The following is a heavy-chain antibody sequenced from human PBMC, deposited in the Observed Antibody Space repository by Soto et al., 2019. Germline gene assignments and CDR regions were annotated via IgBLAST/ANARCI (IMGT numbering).Heavy chain of an antibody. CDR3: ARSRIVGATLDY. V-gene: IGHV3-72*01. CDR2: TRNKANSYTT. D-gene: IGHD1-26*01. CDR1: GFTFSSYS. J-gene: IGHJ4*02. Sequence: GGSLRLSCAASGFTFSSYSMNWVRQAPGKGLEWVGRTRNKANSYTTEYAASVKGRFTISRDDSKNSLYLQMNSLKTEDTAVYYCARSRIVGATLDYWGQGTLVTVSS.